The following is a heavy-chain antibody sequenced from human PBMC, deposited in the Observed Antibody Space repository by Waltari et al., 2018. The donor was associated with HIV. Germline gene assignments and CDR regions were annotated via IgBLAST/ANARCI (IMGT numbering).Heavy chain of an antibody. D-gene: IGHD3-10*01. Sequence: QLQLHQSGPGLLKSSETLSLTCTVSGGPVSRRSSYWDWIRQPPGRGLEWIGSIYYLGRANYDSSLKSRVIMSIDTSKNQFSLNLSSVTAADTAVYYCVRRDARTGSGWFDSWGQGTLVTVSS. CDR2: IYYLGRA. CDR1: GGPVSRRSSY. CDR3: VRRDARTGSGWFDS. J-gene: IGHJ5*01. V-gene: IGHV4-39*07.